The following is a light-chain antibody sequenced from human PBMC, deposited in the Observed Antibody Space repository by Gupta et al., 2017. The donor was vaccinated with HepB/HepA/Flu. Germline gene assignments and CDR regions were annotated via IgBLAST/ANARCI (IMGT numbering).Light chain of an antibody. Sequence: EIVLTQSPDTLSLSPGERATLSCRASQNIRSSSLAWYQQRPGQAPRLLIYDASSRATGIPDRFSGSGSGTEFTLTISRLEPEDFAVYYCQKEGDSSCTFGQGTNVEIK. V-gene: IGKV3-20*01. CDR1: QNIRSSS. CDR3: QKEGDSSCT. J-gene: IGKJ2*02. CDR2: DAS.